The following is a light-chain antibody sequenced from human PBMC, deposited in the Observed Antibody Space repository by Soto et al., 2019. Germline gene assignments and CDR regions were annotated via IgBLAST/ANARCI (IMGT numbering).Light chain of an antibody. J-gene: IGLJ1*01. CDR3: NSYTSSTTPYV. CDR1: SSDVGAYNY. Sequence: QSVFTQPPSGDGAPVQSIPIYCTGSSSDVGAYNYVSWYQHHPDQATKLVIYDVTNRPSGVSNRLSGFKSGNTASLTISGLQAEDEADYYCNSYTSSTTPYVFGTGTRSPS. V-gene: IGLV2-14*03. CDR2: DVT.